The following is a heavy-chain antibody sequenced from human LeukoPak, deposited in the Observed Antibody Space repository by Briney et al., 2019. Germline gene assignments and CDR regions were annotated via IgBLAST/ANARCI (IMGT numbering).Heavy chain of an antibody. J-gene: IGHJ4*02. CDR2: ISGSGGST. Sequence: PGGSLRLSCAASGFTVSSNYMSWVRQAPGKGLEWVSAISGSGGSTYYADSVKGRFTISRDNSKNTVFLQMNSLRVEDSAVYYCARYFLSGSYYHLQHWGQGTLVAVSS. CDR3: ARYFLSGSYYHLQH. D-gene: IGHD1-26*01. CDR1: GFTVSSNY. V-gene: IGHV3-23*01.